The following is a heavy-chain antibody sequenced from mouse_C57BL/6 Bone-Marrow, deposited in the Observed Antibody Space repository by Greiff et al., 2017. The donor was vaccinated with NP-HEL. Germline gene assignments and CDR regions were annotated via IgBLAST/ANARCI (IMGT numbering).Heavy chain of an antibody. CDR1: GYTFTDYN. D-gene: IGHD1-1*01. V-gene: IGHV1-18*01. CDR2: INPNNGGT. Sequence: DVQLQESGPELVKPGASVKIPCKASGYTFTDYNMDWVKQSHGKSLEWIGDINPNNGGTIYNQKFKGKATLTVDKSSSTAYMELRSLTSEDTAVYYCARSITTVVAPLFDYWGQGTTLTVSS. CDR3: ARSITTVVAPLFDY. J-gene: IGHJ2*01.